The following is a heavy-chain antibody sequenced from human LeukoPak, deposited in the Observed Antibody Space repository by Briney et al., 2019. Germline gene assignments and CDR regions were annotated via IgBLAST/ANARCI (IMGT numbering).Heavy chain of an antibody. Sequence: SVKVSCKASGGTYSSYAISWVRQAPGQGLEWMGGIIPIFGTANYAQKFQGRVTITADKSTSTAYMELSSLRSEDTAVYYCARGKISYSSGWYYYFDYWGQGTLVTVSS. CDR3: ARGKISYSSGWYYYFDY. CDR1: GGTYSSYA. D-gene: IGHD6-19*01. J-gene: IGHJ4*02. CDR2: IIPIFGTA. V-gene: IGHV1-69*06.